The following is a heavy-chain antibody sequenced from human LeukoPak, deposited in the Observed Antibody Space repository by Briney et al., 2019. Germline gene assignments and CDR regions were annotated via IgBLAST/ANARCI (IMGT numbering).Heavy chain of an antibody. CDR1: GGSISSSSYY. D-gene: IGHD3-3*01. CDR2: IYYSGST. CDR3: ARDRAGGLRFLEWLSAFDY. V-gene: IGHV4-39*07. J-gene: IGHJ4*02. Sequence: PSETLSLTCSVSGGSISSSSYYWGWIRQPPGKGLEWIVSIYYSGSTYYNPSLKSRVIISVDMSKNQFSLKLSSVTAADTAVYYCARDRAGGLRFLEWLSAFDYWGQGTLVTVSS.